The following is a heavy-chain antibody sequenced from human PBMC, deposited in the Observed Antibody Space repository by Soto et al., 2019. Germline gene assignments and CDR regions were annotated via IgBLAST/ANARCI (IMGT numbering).Heavy chain of an antibody. V-gene: IGHV3-15*05. D-gene: IGHD3-16*01. J-gene: IGHJ4*02. CDR1: GITFINAW. Sequence: ERQLVESGGGLVKPGESLRLSCAVSGITFINAWMSWVRQAPGKGLEWVARIKSKANGETTDYAAPVKGRFTISRDDSKNILYLEMNSLRVEDTAVYYCTRDIGGRGAYWGPGTLVTVSS. CDR3: TRDIGGRGAY. CDR2: IKSKANGETT.